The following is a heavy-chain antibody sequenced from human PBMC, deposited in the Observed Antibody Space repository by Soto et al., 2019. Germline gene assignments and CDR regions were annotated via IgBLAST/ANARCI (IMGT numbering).Heavy chain of an antibody. CDR2: IIHSGNT. V-gene: IGHV4-34*12. CDR1: GGSFNGYY. CDR3: ARVGSCSNGVCYSTGEIDY. Sequence: SETLSLTCAVYGGSFNGYYWSWIRQPPGKGLEWIGEIIHSGNTNYNPSLKSRVVISVDTSKNQFSLRLNSVTAGDTALYYCARVGSCSNGVCYSTGEIDYWGQGTLVTVSS. D-gene: IGHD2-8*01. J-gene: IGHJ4*02.